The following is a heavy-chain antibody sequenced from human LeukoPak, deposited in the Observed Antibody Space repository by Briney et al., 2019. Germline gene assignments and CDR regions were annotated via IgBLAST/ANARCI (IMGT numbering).Heavy chain of an antibody. CDR2: ISSNGGST. D-gene: IGHD2-15*01. J-gene: IGHJ4*02. Sequence: PGGSLRLSCAASGFTFSSYAMHWVRQAPGKGLEYVSAISSNGGSTYYANSVKGRFTISRDNSKNTLYLQMGSLRAEDMAVYYCARDTVGAADYWGQGTLVTVYS. CDR3: ARDTVGAADY. V-gene: IGHV3-64*01. CDR1: GFTFSSYA.